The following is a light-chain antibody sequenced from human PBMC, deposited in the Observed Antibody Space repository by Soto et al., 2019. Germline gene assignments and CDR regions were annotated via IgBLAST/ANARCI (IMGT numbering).Light chain of an antibody. Sequence: DIVMTQSPDSLAVSLGERATINCKSSQTVLYSSNNKNYLAWYQQKPGQPPKLLIYWASTRESGVPDRFSGSGSGTDFTLTISSLQAEDVAGYYCQQYYSIPPTFGQGTKLEIK. CDR3: QQYYSIPPT. CDR1: QTVLYSSNNKNY. CDR2: WAS. V-gene: IGKV4-1*01. J-gene: IGKJ2*01.